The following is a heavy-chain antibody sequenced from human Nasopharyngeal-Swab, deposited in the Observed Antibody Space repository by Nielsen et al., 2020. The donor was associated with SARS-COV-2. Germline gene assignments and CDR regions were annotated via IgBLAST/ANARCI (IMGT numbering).Heavy chain of an antibody. D-gene: IGHD7-27*01. Sequence: GESPNIPWAAPGFTLSSYWMSRVRQAPGKGLGWVSSIKLDGSEKYYVDSVKGRFTISRDNAKNSLYLQMNSLRAEDTAVYFCAREPPSTGDYYFDHWGQGTLVTVSS. CDR1: GFTLSSYW. V-gene: IGHV3-7*01. J-gene: IGHJ4*02. CDR2: IKLDGSEK. CDR3: AREPPSTGDYYFDH.